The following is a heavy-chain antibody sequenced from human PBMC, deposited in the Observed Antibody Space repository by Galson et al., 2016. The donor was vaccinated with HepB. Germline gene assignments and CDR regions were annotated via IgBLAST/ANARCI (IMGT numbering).Heavy chain of an antibody. CDR1: GFIFSDWD. CDR3: ARDFKLGAPDYMDV. D-gene: IGHD1-26*01. V-gene: IGHV3-30-3*01. Sequence: SLRLSCAASGFIFSDWDFPWVRQAPGKGLDWVAVISKTGDTTFYGDSVKGRFTISRDNSKNTVDLQIHSLRSEDAAVYFCARDFKLGAPDYMDVWGKGTTVTVS. CDR2: ISKTGDTT. J-gene: IGHJ6*03.